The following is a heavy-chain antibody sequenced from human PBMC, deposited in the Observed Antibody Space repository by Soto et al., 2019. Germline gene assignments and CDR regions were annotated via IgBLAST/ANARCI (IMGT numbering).Heavy chain of an antibody. CDR2: IYHTGST. CDR3: ARDRGAGTYTGFDF. V-gene: IGHV4-4*02. J-gene: IGHJ4*02. Sequence: SETLSLTCAVSGGSISSNNWWNWVRQSPDKGLEWIAEIYHTGSTNYNPSLRSRLTLSVDKSKNQVSLSLNSVTAADTAVYYCARDRGAGTYTGFDFWGQGILVTVSS. D-gene: IGHD3-16*01. CDR1: GGSISSNNW.